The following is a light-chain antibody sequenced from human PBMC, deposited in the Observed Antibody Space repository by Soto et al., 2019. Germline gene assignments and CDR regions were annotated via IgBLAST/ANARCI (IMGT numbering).Light chain of an antibody. J-gene: IGKJ1*01. Sequence: ETVMTQSPATLSASPGGRATLSCRASQSVNSNLAWYQQKSGQAPRLLIYGASTRATGIPVRFSGSGSGTEFTLTINSLQSEDSAVYYCQQYTYWPWTLGQGTKVEIK. CDR3: QQYTYWPWT. CDR2: GAS. CDR1: QSVNSN. V-gene: IGKV3-15*01.